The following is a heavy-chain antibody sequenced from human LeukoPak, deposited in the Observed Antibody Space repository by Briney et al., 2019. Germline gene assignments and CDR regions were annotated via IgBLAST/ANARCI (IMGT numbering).Heavy chain of an antibody. V-gene: IGHV1-18*01. CDR2: ISAYNGNT. Sequence: ASVKVSCKASGYTFTSYGISWVRQAPGQGLEWMGWISAYNGNTHYAQKLQGRVTMTTDTSTSTAYMELRSLRSDDTAVYYCARCYDILTGYRGTGSNDAFDIWGQGTMVTVSS. J-gene: IGHJ3*02. CDR1: GYTFTSYG. CDR3: ARCYDILTGYRGTGSNDAFDI. D-gene: IGHD3-9*01.